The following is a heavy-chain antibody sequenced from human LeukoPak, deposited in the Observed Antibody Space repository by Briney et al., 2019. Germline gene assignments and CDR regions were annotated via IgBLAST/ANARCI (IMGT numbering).Heavy chain of an antibody. V-gene: IGHV3-23*01. CDR2: ISGTGGST. CDR3: AKDIQWLALDY. Sequence: GGSLRLSCAASGFAFRSYAMNWVRQAPGKGLEWVSAISGTGGSTYYADSVKGRFTISRDNSKNTLYLQMNSLGVEDTAVYYCAKDIQWLALDYWGQGTLVTVSS. D-gene: IGHD6-19*01. J-gene: IGHJ4*02. CDR1: GFAFRSYA.